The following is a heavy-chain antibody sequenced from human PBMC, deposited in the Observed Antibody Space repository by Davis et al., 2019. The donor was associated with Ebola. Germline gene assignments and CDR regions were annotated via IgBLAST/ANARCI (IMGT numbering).Heavy chain of an antibody. CDR1: GFTFSSHA. CDR2: ISTNGETT. D-gene: IGHD2-15*01. J-gene: IGHJ4*02. CDR3: VKDRFTVVVVHGGFDY. Sequence: GGSLRLSCSASGFTFSSHAMHWVRQAPGKGLESVSRISTNGETTYYTESVKGRFTISRDNSKGTLYLQMRSLRTDDTAVYYCVKDRFTVVVVHGGFDYWGQGTQVTVSS. V-gene: IGHV3-64D*06.